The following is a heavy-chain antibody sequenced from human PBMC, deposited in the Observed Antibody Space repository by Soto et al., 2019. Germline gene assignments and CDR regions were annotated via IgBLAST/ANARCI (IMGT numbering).Heavy chain of an antibody. CDR1: RGSITSSHW. Sequence: ETLSLTCAVSRGSITSSHWWTWVRQPPGKGLEWIGSIYYSGSTYYNPSLKSRVTISVDTSKNQFSLKLSSVTAADTAVYYCARQLSSSWYSNWFDPWGQGTLVTAPQ. J-gene: IGHJ5*02. D-gene: IGHD6-13*01. V-gene: IGHV4-39*01. CDR2: IYYSGST. CDR3: ARQLSSSWYSNWFDP.